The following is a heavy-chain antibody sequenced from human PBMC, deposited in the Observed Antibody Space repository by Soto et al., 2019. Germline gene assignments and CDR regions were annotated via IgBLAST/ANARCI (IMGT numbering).Heavy chain of an antibody. Sequence: QLQQWGAGLLKPSETLSLTCVVSGGSFSTYYYKWIRQSPGKGLEWIGEINHSGNNNYSPSLKRRVTMSLDTSKNQFSLKLTSVTAADTAVYYCARGGSNDWQVALDIWGQGTLVTVSS. CDR2: INHSGNN. CDR3: ARGGSNDWQVALDI. V-gene: IGHV4-34*01. J-gene: IGHJ3*02. CDR1: GGSFSTYY. D-gene: IGHD3-9*01.